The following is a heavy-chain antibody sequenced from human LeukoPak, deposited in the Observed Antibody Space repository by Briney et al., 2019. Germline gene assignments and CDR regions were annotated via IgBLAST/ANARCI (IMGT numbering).Heavy chain of an antibody. Sequence: GGSLRLSCAASGFTFSSYWMNWVRRAPGKGLDWVANIKQDESEKYYVDSVKGRFTISRDNAKNSLYLQMNNLRAEDTAVYYCARVLDSSTSRYQSLKYWGQGTLVTVSS. D-gene: IGHD2-2*01. CDR1: GFTFSSYW. J-gene: IGHJ1*01. V-gene: IGHV3-7*01. CDR2: IKQDESEK. CDR3: ARVLDSSTSRYQSLKY.